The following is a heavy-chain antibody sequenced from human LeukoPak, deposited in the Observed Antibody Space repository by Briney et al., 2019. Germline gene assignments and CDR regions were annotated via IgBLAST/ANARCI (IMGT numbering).Heavy chain of an antibody. CDR1: GYTFTSYG. D-gene: IGHD3-10*01. V-gene: IGHV1-46*01. CDR3: ARDGLILWFGDKQAYYMDA. Sequence: GASVKVSCTASGYTFTSYGISWVRQAPGQGLEWMGIINPSGGSTSYAQKFQGRVTMTRDMSTSTVYMELSSLRSEDTAVYYCARDGLILWFGDKQAYYMDAWGKGTTVTVSS. CDR2: INPSGGST. J-gene: IGHJ6*03.